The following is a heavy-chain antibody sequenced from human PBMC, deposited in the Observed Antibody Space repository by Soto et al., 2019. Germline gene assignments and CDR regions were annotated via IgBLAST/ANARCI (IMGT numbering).Heavy chain of an antibody. CDR2: IIPIFGTA. CDR3: ARAAGGVLVPAARMDV. J-gene: IGHJ6*02. V-gene: IGHV1-69*01. Sequence: QVQLVQSGAEVKKPGSSVKVSCKASGGTFSSYAISWVRQAPGQGLEWMGGIIPIFGTANYAQKFQGRVTITADESTSSDYRELSSLSTEDTAGYYGARAAGGVLVPAARMDVWGQGTTVTVSS. D-gene: IGHD2-2*01. CDR1: GGTFSSYA.